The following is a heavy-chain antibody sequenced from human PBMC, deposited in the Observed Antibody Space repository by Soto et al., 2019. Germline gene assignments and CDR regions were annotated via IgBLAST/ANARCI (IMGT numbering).Heavy chain of an antibody. D-gene: IGHD3-22*01. CDR1: GYSFTSYW. V-gene: IGHV5-10-1*01. J-gene: IGHJ4*02. Sequence: PGESLKISCKGSGYSFTSYWIGWVRQMPGKGLDWMGRIDPSDSQTYYSPSFRGHVTISVTKSITTVFLQWSSLRASDTAMYYCARQIYDSDTGPNFQYYFDSWGQGTPVTVSS. CDR2: IDPSDSQT. CDR3: ARQIYDSDTGPNFQYYFDS.